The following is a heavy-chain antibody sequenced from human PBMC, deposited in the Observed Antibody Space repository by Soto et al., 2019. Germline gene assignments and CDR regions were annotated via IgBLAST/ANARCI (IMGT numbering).Heavy chain of an antibody. D-gene: IGHD2-21*01. CDR1: GYTFNSYG. V-gene: IGHV1-18*01. Sequence: QVLLVQSGAEVKKPGASVKVSCQASGYTFNSYGVSWVRQAPGRGLEWMGWISAYNGNTKYSQNLQGRVTMTIDTTTCCADLEVRSLRSDDTALYSWARYLWRGKLPSFLAQWGQGTLFPVSS. CDR2: ISAYNGNT. J-gene: IGHJ4*02. CDR3: ARYLWRGKLPSFLAQ.